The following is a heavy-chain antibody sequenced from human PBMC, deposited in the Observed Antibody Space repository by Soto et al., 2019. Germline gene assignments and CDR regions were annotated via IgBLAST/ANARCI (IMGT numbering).Heavy chain of an antibody. J-gene: IGHJ4*02. Sequence: QVQLVQSGAEEKKPGASVKVSCKASGYTFTGYAMHWVRQAPGQRLEWMGWINAGNGNTKYSQKFQGRVTITSDTSASTAYMELSSLRSEDTAVYYCARAVAVAADFDDWGQGTMVTVSS. V-gene: IGHV1-3*05. CDR3: ARAVAVAADFDD. D-gene: IGHD6-19*01. CDR1: GYTFTGYA. CDR2: INAGNGNT.